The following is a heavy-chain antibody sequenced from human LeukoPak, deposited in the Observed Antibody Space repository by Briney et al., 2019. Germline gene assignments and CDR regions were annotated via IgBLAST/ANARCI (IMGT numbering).Heavy chain of an antibody. CDR1: GGSIRSSTYY. Sequence: SETLSLTCTVSGGSIRSSTYYWAWIRQPPGKGLEWTGTIHHSGDTYYNPSLKSRVTISVDTSKNQFSLNLSSVTAADTAVYYCARLGGYYDPPDYWGQGTLVTDSS. D-gene: IGHD3-22*01. J-gene: IGHJ4*02. CDR2: IHHSGDT. V-gene: IGHV4-39*01. CDR3: ARLGGYYDPPDY.